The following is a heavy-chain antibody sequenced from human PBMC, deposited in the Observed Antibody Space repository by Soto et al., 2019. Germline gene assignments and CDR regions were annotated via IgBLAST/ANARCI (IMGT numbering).Heavy chain of an antibody. CDR2: VHYSGSI. J-gene: IGHJ6*03. V-gene: IGHV4-39*01. CDR1: GGSISTSTYY. Sequence: QLQLQESGPGLVKPSETLSLTCAVSGGSISTSTYYWGWIRQPPGKGLEWIGTVHYSGSIYYNPSLNRRVTISVDTSKNQFSLRLTSVTAADTAVYYCARQLERRSWHYYYMDVWGKGTTVTVSS. CDR3: ARQLERRSWHYYYMDV. D-gene: IGHD1-1*01.